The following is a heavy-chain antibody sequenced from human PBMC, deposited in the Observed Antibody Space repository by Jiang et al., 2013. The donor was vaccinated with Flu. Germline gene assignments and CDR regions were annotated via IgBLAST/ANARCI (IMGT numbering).Heavy chain of an antibody. CDR3: AVDDYDNSGYNY. J-gene: IGHJ4*02. D-gene: IGHD3-22*01. V-gene: IGHV1-8*01. CDR2: MNPNSGNR. Sequence: MNPNSGNRGHAQKFQGRVTMTRNTSISTAYMELSSLRSEDTAVYYCAVDDYDNSGYNYWGQGTLVTVSS.